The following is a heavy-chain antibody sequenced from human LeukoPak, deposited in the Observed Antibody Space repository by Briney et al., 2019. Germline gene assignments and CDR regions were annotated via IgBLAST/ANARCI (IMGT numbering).Heavy chain of an antibody. Sequence: ASVKVSCKASGYTFTGYYMHWVRQAPGQELEWMGWINPNSGGTNYAQKFQGRVTMTRDTSISTAYMELSRLRSDDTAVYYCARDLGHYYGSGSWTDPWGQGTLVTVSS. CDR3: ARDLGHYYGSGSWTDP. V-gene: IGHV1-2*02. D-gene: IGHD3-10*01. CDR1: GYTFTGYY. J-gene: IGHJ5*02. CDR2: INPNSGGT.